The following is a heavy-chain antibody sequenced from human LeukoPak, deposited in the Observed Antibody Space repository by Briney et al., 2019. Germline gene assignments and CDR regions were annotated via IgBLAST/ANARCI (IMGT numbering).Heavy chain of an antibody. J-gene: IGHJ4*02. CDR3: TRLLPSSHHFFDS. CDR2: LNEDGGYT. V-gene: IGHV3-23*01. Sequence: GGSLRLSCAASGFTFSIYAMSWVRQAPGKGLAWVSGLNEDGGYTYYADSVKGRFTISRDNSKNTLYLQMSSLRAEDTAVYYCTRLLPSSHHFFDSWGQGTLVTVSS. D-gene: IGHD2-21*02. CDR1: GFTFSIYA.